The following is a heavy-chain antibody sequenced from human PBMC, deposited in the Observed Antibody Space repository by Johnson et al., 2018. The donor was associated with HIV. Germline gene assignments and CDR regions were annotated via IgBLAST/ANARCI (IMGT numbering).Heavy chain of an antibody. D-gene: IGHD2-15*01. CDR2: IRYDGSNK. V-gene: IGHV3-30*02. CDR1: GFTFSSHG. CDR3: AGGRIGAFDI. Sequence: QVQLVESGGGVVQPGGSLRLSCAASGFTFSSHGMHWVRQAPGKGLEWVAFIRYDGSNKYYVDSVKGRFTISRDNAKNSLYLQMNSLRAEDTALYYCAGGRIGAFDIWGQGTMVTVSS. J-gene: IGHJ3*02.